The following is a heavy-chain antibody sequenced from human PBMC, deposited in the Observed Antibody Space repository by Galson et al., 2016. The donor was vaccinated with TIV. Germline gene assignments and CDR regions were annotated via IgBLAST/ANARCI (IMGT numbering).Heavy chain of an antibody. D-gene: IGHD2-15*01. CDR2: IGHSNGQK. Sequence: SVKVSCKASGYTFTKYGISWVRQARGQGLEWMGWIGHSNGQKEYAQTFQGRVTITTDTDTGPVYMELRSLGSDDTALYYCARSSGLIYCSGDTCSGYYFDYWGQGILVTVSS. CDR3: ARSSGLIYCSGDTCSGYYFDY. CDR1: GYTFTKYG. J-gene: IGHJ4*02. V-gene: IGHV1-18*01.